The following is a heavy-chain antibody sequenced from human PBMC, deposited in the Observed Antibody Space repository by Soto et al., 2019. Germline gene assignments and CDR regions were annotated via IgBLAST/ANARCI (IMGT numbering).Heavy chain of an antibody. J-gene: IGHJ3*02. Sequence: EVQLVESGGGLVQPGASLRLSCAASGVTFSNAWMNWVRQAPGKGLEWVGRIKSKTDGGTTDYAAPVKGRFTISRDDSKNTLYLQMNSLKTEDKAVYYCNTGIVVVVAAPPDAFDIWGQGTMVTVSS. CDR2: IKSKTDGGTT. D-gene: IGHD2-15*01. CDR1: GVTFSNAW. CDR3: NTGIVVVVAAPPDAFDI. V-gene: IGHV3-15*07.